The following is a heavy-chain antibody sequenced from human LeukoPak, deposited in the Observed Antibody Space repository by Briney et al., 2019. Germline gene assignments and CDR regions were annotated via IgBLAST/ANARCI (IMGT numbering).Heavy chain of an antibody. CDR2: LYSAGRT. Sequence: PGGSLRLSCAASGFSLSSNYMIWVRQAPGKGLEWLSGLYSAGRTYYADSVNGRFSISIDNSNNTLYLQMHSLKAEATAVYYCASGADPQWLVYGDYWGQGTLVSVSS. J-gene: IGHJ4*02. D-gene: IGHD6-19*01. CDR1: GFSLSSNY. CDR3: ASGADPQWLVYGDY. V-gene: IGHV3-53*01.